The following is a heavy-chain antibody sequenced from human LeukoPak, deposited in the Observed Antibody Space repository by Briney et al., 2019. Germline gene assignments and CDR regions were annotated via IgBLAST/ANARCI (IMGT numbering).Heavy chain of an antibody. CDR3: AKVRAYGGNPYDALDI. Sequence: PGGSLRLSCAASGFTFSSYAMSWVRQAPGKGVEWVSTISGSGGSTYYADSVKGRFTISRDNSKNTLYLQMNSLRAEDTAVYYCAKVRAYGGNPYDALDIWGQGTMVTVSS. CDR2: ISGSGGST. CDR1: GFTFSSYA. D-gene: IGHD4-23*01. V-gene: IGHV3-23*01. J-gene: IGHJ3*02.